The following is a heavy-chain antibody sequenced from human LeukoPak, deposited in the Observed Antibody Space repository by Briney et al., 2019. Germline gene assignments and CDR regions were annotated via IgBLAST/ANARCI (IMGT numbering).Heavy chain of an antibody. CDR3: AKRGYYYDSSGYYSRTYFDY. CDR1: GFTFSDYY. D-gene: IGHD3-22*01. V-gene: IGHV3-11*03. Sequence: PGGSLRLSCAASGFTFSDYYMSWIRQAPGKGLEWVSYISSSSSYTNYADSVKGRFTISRDNAKNSLYLQMNSLRAEDTAVYYCAKRGYYYDSSGYYSRTYFDYWGQGTLVIVSS. J-gene: IGHJ4*02. CDR2: ISSSSSYT.